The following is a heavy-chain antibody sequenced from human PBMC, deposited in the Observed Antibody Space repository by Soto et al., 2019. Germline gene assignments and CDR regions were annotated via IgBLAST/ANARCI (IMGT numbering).Heavy chain of an antibody. CDR2: IYYTGSI. J-gene: IGHJ4*02. D-gene: IGHD2-15*01. CDR3: ARTTTLENYFDY. Sequence: SETLSLTCAVYGGSFSGYYWSWIRQPPGKGLEWIGYIYYTGSIIYNPSLKSRVTMSVDMSMKQFSLKLNSVTAADTAVYYCARTTTLENYFDYWGQGTLVTVSS. CDR1: GGSFSGYY. V-gene: IGHV4-59*01.